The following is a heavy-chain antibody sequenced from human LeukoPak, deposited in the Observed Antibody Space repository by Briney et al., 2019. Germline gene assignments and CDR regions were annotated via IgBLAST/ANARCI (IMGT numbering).Heavy chain of an antibody. CDR1: GFTFSTYD. CDR3: AKDARRSSGWYFFDS. J-gene: IGHJ4*02. Sequence: GGSLRLSCVASGFTFSTYDMGWVRQAPGKGLEWVSGISDGGDRTYYADSVKGRFTISRDNSKNTLYLQMNSLRAEDTAVCYCAKDARRSSGWYFFDSWGQGTLVTVSS. D-gene: IGHD6-19*01. V-gene: IGHV3-23*01. CDR2: ISDGGDRT.